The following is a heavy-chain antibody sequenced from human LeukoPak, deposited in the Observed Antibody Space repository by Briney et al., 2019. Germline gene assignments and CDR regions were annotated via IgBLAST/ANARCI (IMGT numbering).Heavy chain of an antibody. CDR2: IKGDGSEK. V-gene: IGHV3-7*01. CDR1: GFTFSSYW. Sequence: GGSLRLSCAASGFTFSSYWMTWVRQAPGKGLEWVGNIKGDGSEKYYVDSAKGRFTISRDNAKNSLYLQMNGLRAEDTAVYYCAGRYGGSSSGLDYWGQGTLVTVSS. J-gene: IGHJ4*02. D-gene: IGHD6-6*01. CDR3: AGRYGGSSSGLDY.